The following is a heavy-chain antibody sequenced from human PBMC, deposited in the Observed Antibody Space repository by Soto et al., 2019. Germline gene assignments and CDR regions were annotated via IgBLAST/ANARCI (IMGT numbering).Heavy chain of an antibody. J-gene: IGHJ4*02. D-gene: IGHD3-3*01. CDR1: GFTFSDSG. Sequence: EVQLVESGGGLIQPGGSLRLSCEASGFTFSDSGMNWVRRAPGKGLEWISYISSSSRTIYCAASVEGRFTISRDNVRNSVHLQMNNLRGEDTGVYYCARTRMEWALYFDNWGLGALVTVSS. CDR3: ARTRMEWALYFDN. CDR2: ISSSSRTI. V-gene: IGHV3-48*01.